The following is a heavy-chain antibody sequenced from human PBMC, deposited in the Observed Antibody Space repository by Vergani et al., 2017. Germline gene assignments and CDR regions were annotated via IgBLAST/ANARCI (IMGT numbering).Heavy chain of an antibody. CDR1: GYTFTSYD. V-gene: IGHV1-8*01. CDR2: RNPNSGKT. Sequence: QVQLVQSGAEVKQPGASVKVSCKASGYTFTSYDINWVRQAIAQGLEWMGWRNPNSGKTGYAQKFQGRVTMTRNTSICTAYKELSSLRSEDKAVYYCARAMVTFECLGYWGQGTLVTVSS. J-gene: IGHJ1*01. D-gene: IGHD5-18*01. CDR3: ARAMVTFECLGY.